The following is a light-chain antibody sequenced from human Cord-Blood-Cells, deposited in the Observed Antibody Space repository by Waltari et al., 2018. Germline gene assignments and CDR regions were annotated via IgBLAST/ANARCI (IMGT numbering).Light chain of an antibody. CDR2: AAS. V-gene: IGKV1-39*01. Sequence: DIQMTQYPSSLSGSVGDRVTITGRARQRMRSYLNWYQQKTGTAPKLLIYAASSLQSGVPSRFSGSGSGTDFTLTISSLQPEDFATYCCRQSYSTLFTFGQGTKLEMK. J-gene: IGKJ2*01. CDR1: QRMRSY. CDR3: RQSYSTLFT.